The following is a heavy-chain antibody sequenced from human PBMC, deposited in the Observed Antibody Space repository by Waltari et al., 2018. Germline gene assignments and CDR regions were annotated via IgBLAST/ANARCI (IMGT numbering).Heavy chain of an antibody. CDR1: GFTIRKYA. CDR3: AKGEGTSSFPDF. CDR2: ISGDGGTT. Sequence: QLLQSGGGLVQPGGSLRLYCAASGFTIRKYAMKWVRQAPGKGLEWVSAISGDGGTTYYADSVKGRFTISRDTPKNTLFLRMSRLRVEDTAIYYCAKGEGTSSFPDFWGQGILVTVSS. J-gene: IGHJ4*02. V-gene: IGHV3-23*01. D-gene: IGHD6-6*01.